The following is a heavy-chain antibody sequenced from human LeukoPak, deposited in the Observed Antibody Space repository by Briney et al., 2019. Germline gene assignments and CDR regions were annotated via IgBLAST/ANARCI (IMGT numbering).Heavy chain of an antibody. CDR1: GGSISRYY. CDR2: IYYSGST. J-gene: IGHJ4*02. Sequence: SETLSLTCTVSGGSISRYYWTWIRQSPGKGLEWIGYIYYSGSTNYNPSLKSRVTISVDTSKNQFSLKLSSVTAADTAVYYCARHSYGSQFDYWGQGTLVTVSS. CDR3: ARHSYGSQFDY. V-gene: IGHV4-59*08. D-gene: IGHD5-18*01.